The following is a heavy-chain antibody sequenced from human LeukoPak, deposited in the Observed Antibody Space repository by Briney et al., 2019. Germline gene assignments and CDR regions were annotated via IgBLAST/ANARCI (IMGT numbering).Heavy chain of an antibody. V-gene: IGHV3-21*01. Sequence: GGSLRLSCAASGFTFSSYSMYWVRQAPGKGLEWVSSISSSSSYIYYADSVKGRFTISRDNAKNSLYLQMNSLRAEDTAVYYCASGQETDAFDIWGQGTMVTVSS. J-gene: IGHJ3*02. D-gene: IGHD5-24*01. CDR1: GFTFSSYS. CDR2: ISSSSSYI. CDR3: ASGQETDAFDI.